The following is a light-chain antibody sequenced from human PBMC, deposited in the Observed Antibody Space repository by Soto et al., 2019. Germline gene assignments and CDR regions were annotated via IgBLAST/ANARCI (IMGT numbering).Light chain of an antibody. CDR3: QEYNNAPLT. J-gene: IGKJ4*01. Sequence: DIQMTQSPSSLSASVGDRVTITCRASQGISNYLAWYQQKPGKVPKXLIYAASTLQSGVPSRFSVSGSGADLTINISSLQPEDGETYDCQEYNNAPLTFGGGTKVDIK. CDR2: AAS. V-gene: IGKV1-27*01. CDR1: QGISNY.